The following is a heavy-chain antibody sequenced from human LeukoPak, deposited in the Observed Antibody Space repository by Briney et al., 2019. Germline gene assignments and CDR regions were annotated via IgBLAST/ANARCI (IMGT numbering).Heavy chain of an antibody. V-gene: IGHV1-18*01. D-gene: IGHD2-15*01. Sequence: ASVKVSCKASGYTFTSYAISWVRQAPGQGLEWMGWISGHNDDTNYAQRLQGRVTMTTDTSTSTAYMELRSLRSDDTAVYYYARAGYCSGGSCYPYYYYYMDVWGKGTTVTVSS. CDR3: ARAGYCSGGSCYPYYYYYMDV. CDR1: GYTFTSYA. J-gene: IGHJ6*03. CDR2: ISGHNDDT.